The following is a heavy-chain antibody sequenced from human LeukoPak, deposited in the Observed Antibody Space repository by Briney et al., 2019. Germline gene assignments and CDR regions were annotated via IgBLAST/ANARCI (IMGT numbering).Heavy chain of an antibody. CDR2: IYTSGST. J-gene: IGHJ4*02. V-gene: IGHV4-4*07. Sequence: SDTLSLTCTVSGGSISSYYWSWIRQPSGKGLEWIGRIYTSGSTNFNPSLKSRVTISVDTSQNQFSLKLSSVTAARTAVVSRARDGADWVTYFDSWGQGNLVSVSS. CDR3: ARDGADWVTYFDS. CDR1: GGSISSYY. D-gene: IGHD2-21*01.